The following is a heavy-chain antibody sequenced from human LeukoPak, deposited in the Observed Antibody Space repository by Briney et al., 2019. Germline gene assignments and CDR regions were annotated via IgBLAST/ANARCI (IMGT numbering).Heavy chain of an antibody. J-gene: IGHJ4*02. D-gene: IGHD6-6*01. CDR1: EFTFRSYG. Sequence: GGSLRLSCAASEFTFRSYGMHWVRQAPGKGLEYVAAISSNGGSTDYANSVKGRFTISRDNSKNTLYLQMGSLRAEDMAVYYCARISSSYDYDYWGQGTLVTVSS. CDR2: ISSNGGST. CDR3: ARISSSYDYDY. V-gene: IGHV3-64*01.